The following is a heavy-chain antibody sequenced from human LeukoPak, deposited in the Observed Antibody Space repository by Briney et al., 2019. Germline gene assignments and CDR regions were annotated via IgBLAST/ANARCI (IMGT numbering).Heavy chain of an antibody. CDR2: IYYSGST. V-gene: IGHV4-30-4*01. CDR1: GGSISSGDYY. D-gene: IGHD1-26*01. CDR3: AREVGAGDFDY. Sequence: SETLSLTCTVSGGSISSGDYYWSWIRQPPGKGLEWIGYIYYSGSTYYNPSLKSRVTISVDTSKNQFSLKLSSVTAADTAVYYCAREVGAGDFDYWGQGTLVTVSS. J-gene: IGHJ4*02.